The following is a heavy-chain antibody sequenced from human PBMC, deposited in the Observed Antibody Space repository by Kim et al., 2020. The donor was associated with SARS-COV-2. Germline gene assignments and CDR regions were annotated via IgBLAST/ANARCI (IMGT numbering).Heavy chain of an antibody. CDR2: INHSGST. D-gene: IGHD1-1*01. CDR1: GGSFGGYY. V-gene: IGHV4-34*01. Sequence: SETLSLTCAVYGGSFGGYYWSWIRQPPGKGLEWIGEINHSGSTNYNPSLKSRVTISVDTSKNQFSLKLSSVTAADTAVYYCARGWGDWNPLFDYCGQGTLVTFSS. J-gene: IGHJ4*02. CDR3: ARGWGDWNPLFDY.